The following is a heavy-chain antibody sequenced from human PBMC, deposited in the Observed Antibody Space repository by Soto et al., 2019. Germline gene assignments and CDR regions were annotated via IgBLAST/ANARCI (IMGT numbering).Heavy chain of an antibody. J-gene: IGHJ6*02. Sequence: GGSLRLSCAASGFTFSSYAMSWVRQAPGKGLEWVSAISGRGGSTYYADSVKGRFTISRDNSKNTLYLQMNSLRAEDTAVYYCAKDLSPYGSGTGWSYYYGMDVWGQGTTVTVSS. CDR3: AKDLSPYGSGTGWSYYYGMDV. CDR1: GFTFSSYA. D-gene: IGHD3-10*01. CDR2: ISGRGGST. V-gene: IGHV3-23*01.